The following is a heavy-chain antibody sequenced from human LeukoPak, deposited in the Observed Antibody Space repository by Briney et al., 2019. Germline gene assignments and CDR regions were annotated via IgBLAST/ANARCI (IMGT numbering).Heavy chain of an antibody. CDR3: VRGVASLNYYFDS. D-gene: IGHD5-12*01. J-gene: IGHJ4*02. Sequence: GGSLRLSCAASGFTFSTYWMHWVRQAPGKGLVWVSRINGDGSSTNYADSVKGRFTISRDNAKSTLYLQMNSLRAEDTALYYCVRGVASLNYYFDSWGQGTLVTVSS. CDR1: GFTFSTYW. V-gene: IGHV3-74*01. CDR2: INGDGSST.